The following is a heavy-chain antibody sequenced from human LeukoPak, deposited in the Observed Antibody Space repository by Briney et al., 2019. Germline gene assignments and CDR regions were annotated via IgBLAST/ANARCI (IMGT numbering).Heavy chain of an antibody. CDR1: GFTFSSYT. CDR2: IHNGGGTT. CDR3: AKDSAFGGEDS. Sequence: GGPLRLSCTASGFTFSSYTMNWVRQAPGKGLEWVSAIHNGGGTTSYADSVKGRFTISRDNSKNTLFLQMNGLRAEDTAVYYCAKDSAFGGEDSWGQGTLVTVSS. J-gene: IGHJ4*02. V-gene: IGHV3-23*01. D-gene: IGHD3-16*01.